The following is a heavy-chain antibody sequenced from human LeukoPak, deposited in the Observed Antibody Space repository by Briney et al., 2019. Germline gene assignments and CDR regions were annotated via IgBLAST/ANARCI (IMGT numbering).Heavy chain of an antibody. CDR3: ARGMHYYDSSGTSGYY. J-gene: IGHJ4*02. CDR1: GFTFKNYA. CDR2: TCAGGDCT. D-gene: IGHD3-22*01. V-gene: IGHV3-23*01. Sequence: AGGSLRLSCAASGFTFKNYAMNWVRQAPGKGLEWVSATCAGGDCTYYADSVKGRFTMSRDNSKNTLYLQMNSLRAEDTAVYYCARGMHYYDSSGTSGYYWGQGTLVTVSS.